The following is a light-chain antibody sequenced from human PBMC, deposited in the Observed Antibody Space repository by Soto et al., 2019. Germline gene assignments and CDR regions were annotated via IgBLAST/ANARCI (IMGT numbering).Light chain of an antibody. CDR1: QSVSSSY. J-gene: IGKJ1*01. Sequence: EIVLTQSPVTLSLSPGERATLSCRASQSVSSSYLAWYQQKPGQAPRLLIYGASSRATGIPDRFSGSGSGTDFTLTISRLEPEDFAVCYCQQYDSSPKTFGQGTKVDIK. CDR3: QQYDSSPKT. CDR2: GAS. V-gene: IGKV3-20*01.